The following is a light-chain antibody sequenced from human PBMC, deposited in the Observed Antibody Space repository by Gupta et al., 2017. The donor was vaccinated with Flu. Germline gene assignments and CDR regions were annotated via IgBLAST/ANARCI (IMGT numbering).Light chain of an antibody. Sequence: PATLSVSPGERVTLCCRASQSVSSSLAWYQQTPGQAPRLLISGASTRATGIPARFSGSGSGTDFTLTISSLQSEDFAVYYCQQDYRWPRTFGQGTKVEI. CDR2: GAS. CDR3: QQDYRWPRT. J-gene: IGKJ1*01. CDR1: QSVSSS. V-gene: IGKV3-15*01.